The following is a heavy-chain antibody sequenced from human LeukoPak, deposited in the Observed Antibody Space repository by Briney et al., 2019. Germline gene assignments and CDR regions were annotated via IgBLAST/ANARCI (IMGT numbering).Heavy chain of an antibody. D-gene: IGHD6-19*01. V-gene: IGHV4-4*07. J-gene: IGHJ5*02. CDR2: IYTSGST. Sequence: PSETLSLTCTVSGGSISSYYWSWIRQPAGKGLEWIGRIYTSGSTNYNPSLKSRVTMSVDTSKNQFSLKLSSVTAADTAVYYCARDGVTSIAVPGNGNWFDPWGQGTLVTVSS. CDR3: ARDGVTSIAVPGNGNWFDP. CDR1: GGSISSYY.